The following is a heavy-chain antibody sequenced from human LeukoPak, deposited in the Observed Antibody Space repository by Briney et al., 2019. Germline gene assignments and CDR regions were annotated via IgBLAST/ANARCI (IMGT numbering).Heavy chain of an antibody. CDR1: GFNFGDFP. D-gene: IGHD1-26*01. V-gene: IGHV3-49*04. Sequence: GGSLRLSCSTSGFNFGDFPMAWVRQAPGKGLEWVGYIRAKAYGGTAEYGPSVKGRFFVSRDDAKGIAYLLMNSLKSEDTAVYYCTRGSGRFEYWGQGTLVSVSS. CDR2: IRAKAYGGTA. CDR3: TRGSGRFEY. J-gene: IGHJ4*02.